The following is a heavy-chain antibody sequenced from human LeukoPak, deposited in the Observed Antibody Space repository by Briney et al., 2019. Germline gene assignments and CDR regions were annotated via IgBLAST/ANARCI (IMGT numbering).Heavy chain of an antibody. D-gene: IGHD3-9*01. J-gene: IGHJ4*02. CDR3: ARHVWLQPFDY. V-gene: IGHV4-59*08. Sequence: SETLSLNCSVSGGSMNSYYWSWIRQSPGKGLEWIGYIYYSGSTNYNPSLKSRVTISVDTSKNQFSLKLSSVTAADSAVYYCARHVWLQPFDYWGQGTLVTVSS. CDR2: IYYSGST. CDR1: GGSMNSYY.